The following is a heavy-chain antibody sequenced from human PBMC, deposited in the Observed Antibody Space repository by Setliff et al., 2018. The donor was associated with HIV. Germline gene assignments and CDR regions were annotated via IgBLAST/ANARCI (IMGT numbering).Heavy chain of an antibody. V-gene: IGHV3-53*01. Sequence: GGSLRLSCAASGFTVSSSYMSWVRQAPGKGLEWVSIIYSGGSTYYADSVKGRFAISRDNSKNTLYLQMNSLRAEDTAMYYCARKTFTMVRGVTSWYFDLWGRGTLVTVSS. CDR1: GFTVSSSY. CDR3: ARKTFTMVRGVTSWYFDL. CDR2: IYSGGST. D-gene: IGHD3-10*01. J-gene: IGHJ2*01.